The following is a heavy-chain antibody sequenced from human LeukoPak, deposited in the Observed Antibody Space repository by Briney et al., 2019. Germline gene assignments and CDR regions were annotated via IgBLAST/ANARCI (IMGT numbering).Heavy chain of an antibody. CDR1: GFTFSSYS. V-gene: IGHV3-21*01. CDR3: ARGGQQLVLEFDY. D-gene: IGHD6-13*01. CDR2: ISSSSSYI. Sequence: GGSLRLSCAASGFTFSSYSMNWVRQAPGKGLEWVSSISSSSSYIYYADSVKGRFTISRDNAKNSLYLQMNSQRAEDTAVYYCARGGQQLVLEFDYWGQGTLVTVSS. J-gene: IGHJ4*02.